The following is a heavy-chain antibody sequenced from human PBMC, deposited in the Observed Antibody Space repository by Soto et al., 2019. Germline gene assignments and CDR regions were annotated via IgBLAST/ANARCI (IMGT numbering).Heavy chain of an antibody. D-gene: IGHD3-22*01. CDR3: AREVHYYDSSGHFDY. V-gene: IGHV3-30-3*01. J-gene: IGHJ4*02. Sequence: GGSLRLSCAASGFTFSSYAMHWVRQAPGKGLEWVAVISYDGSNKYYADTVKGRFTISRDNSKNTLYLQMNSLRAEDTAVYYCAREVHYYDSSGHFDYWGQGT. CDR2: ISYDGSNK. CDR1: GFTFSSYA.